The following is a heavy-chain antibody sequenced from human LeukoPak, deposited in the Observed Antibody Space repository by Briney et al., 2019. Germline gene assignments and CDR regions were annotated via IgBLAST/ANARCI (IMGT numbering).Heavy chain of an antibody. CDR3: AREADDITAT. Sequence: ASVKISCEASGYTFTGYYMPGVRQTPRQGLEWMGWINTNSGGTNYAQKFQGRVTMTRDTCISTAYMELSRLRSDDTAVYYCAREADDITATWGEGTLVTVSS. CDR2: INTNSGGT. J-gene: IGHJ5*02. V-gene: IGHV1-2*02. CDR1: GYTFTGYY. D-gene: IGHD6-13*01.